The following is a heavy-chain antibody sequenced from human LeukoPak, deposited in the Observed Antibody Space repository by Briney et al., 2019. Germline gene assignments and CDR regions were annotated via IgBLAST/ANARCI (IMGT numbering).Heavy chain of an antibody. D-gene: IGHD1-14*01. V-gene: IGHV3-23*01. CDR1: GFTFSSYA. J-gene: IGHJ4*02. Sequence: PGGSLRLSCAASGFTFSSYAISWGRQAPGKGREWVSAISGSGGSTYYADSVKGRFAISRDNSKNTLYLQMNSLRAEDTAVYYCAKIRRPPPEYWGQGTLVTVSS. CDR3: AKIRRPPPEY. CDR2: ISGSGGST.